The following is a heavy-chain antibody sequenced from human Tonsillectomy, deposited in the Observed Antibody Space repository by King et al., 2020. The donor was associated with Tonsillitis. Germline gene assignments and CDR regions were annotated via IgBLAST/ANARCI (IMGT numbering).Heavy chain of an antibody. Sequence: VQLVESGGGLVQPGRSLRLSCAASGFTFDDYAMHWVRQAPGKGLEWVSGISWNSGTTGHADSVKGRFTISRDNAKNSLYLQLNGLRAEDTALYYCVMGRSGSNDDAFDIWGQGTTVTVCS. CDR3: VMGRSGSNDDAFDI. J-gene: IGHJ3*02. CDR2: ISWNSGTT. CDR1: GFTFDDYA. V-gene: IGHV3-9*01. D-gene: IGHD1-26*01.